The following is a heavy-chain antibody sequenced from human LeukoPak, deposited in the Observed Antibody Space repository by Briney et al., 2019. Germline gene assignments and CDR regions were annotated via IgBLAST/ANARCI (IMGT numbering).Heavy chain of an antibody. Sequence: GGSLRLSCAASGFTFSSYAMHWVRQAPGKGLEWVAVISYDGSNKYYADSVKGRFTISRDNSKNTLYLQMNSLRAEDTAVYYCARSDDYRTPWGYMDVWGKGTTVTVSS. CDR1: GFTFSSYA. CDR2: ISYDGSNK. J-gene: IGHJ6*03. V-gene: IGHV3-30-3*01. CDR3: ARSDDYRTPWGYMDV. D-gene: IGHD4-11*01.